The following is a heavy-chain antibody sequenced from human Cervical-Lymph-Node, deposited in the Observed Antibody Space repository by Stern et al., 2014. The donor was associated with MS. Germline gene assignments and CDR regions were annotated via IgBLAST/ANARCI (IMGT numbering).Heavy chain of an antibody. CDR2: IIPMFGTS. J-gene: IGHJ3*02. V-gene: IGHV1-69*06. CDR1: GGTFSSYD. Sequence: VQLVESGAEVKEPGSSVKVSCKASGGTFSSYDFSWVRQAPGQGLEWMGGIIPMFGTSDSAQKFRGRATLTADKSTNTAYLELSSLRSEDTAVYYCARDRVLQAFDIWGQGTLVTVSS. D-gene: IGHD3-3*01. CDR3: ARDRVLQAFDI.